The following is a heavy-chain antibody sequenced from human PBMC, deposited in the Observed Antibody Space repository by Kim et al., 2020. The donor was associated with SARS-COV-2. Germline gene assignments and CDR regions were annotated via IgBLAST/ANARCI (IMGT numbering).Heavy chain of an antibody. D-gene: IGHD3-10*01. V-gene: IGHV4-59*08. CDR2: ST. Sequence: STNYNPAHKSRVNISLDTSTNQCSLNLSSVTAADTAVYYCARHSHRSLDNWGQGTLVSVSS. CDR3: ARHSHRSLDN. J-gene: IGHJ4*02.